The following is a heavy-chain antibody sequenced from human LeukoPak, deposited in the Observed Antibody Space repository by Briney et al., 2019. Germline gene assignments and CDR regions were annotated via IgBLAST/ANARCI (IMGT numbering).Heavy chain of an antibody. J-gene: IGHJ5*02. CDR1: GFTFTIYA. CDR2: ISGSGGST. D-gene: IGHD2-2*01. V-gene: IGHV3-23*01. CDR3: AKDRGYQLPNNWFDP. Sequence: PGGSLRLSCAASGFTFTIYAMTWVRQGPGKGLEWVSAISGSGGSTYYADSVKGRFTISRDNSKNTLYLQMNSLRAEDTAVYYCAKDRGYQLPNNWFDPWGQGTLVTVSS.